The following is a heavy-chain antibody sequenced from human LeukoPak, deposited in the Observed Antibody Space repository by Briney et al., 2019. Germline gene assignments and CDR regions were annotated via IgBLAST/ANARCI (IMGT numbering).Heavy chain of an antibody. Sequence: SVKVSCKASGGTFSSYAISWVRQAPGQGLEWMGGIIPIFGTANYAQKFQGRVTITADESTSTAYMELSSLRSEDTAVYYCARDGPGSYYFDYWGQGTLVTVSS. CDR3: ARDGPGSYYFDY. CDR2: IIPIFGTA. J-gene: IGHJ4*02. D-gene: IGHD1-26*01. CDR1: GGTFSSYA. V-gene: IGHV1-69*13.